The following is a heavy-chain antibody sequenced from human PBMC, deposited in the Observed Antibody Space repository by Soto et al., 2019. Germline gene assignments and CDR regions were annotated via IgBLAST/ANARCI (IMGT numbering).Heavy chain of an antibody. CDR2: INSDGSRT. Sequence: EVQLVESGGGIVQPGGSLRLSCAASGFTFSSYWMHWVRQAPGKGLVWVSRINSDGSRTSYADSAKGRFTISRDNDKNTVYLQLNSMRAAAKAVSFCARGDGDYYDGNGYLGRHWGQGTLVTVSS. D-gene: IGHD3-22*01. V-gene: IGHV3-74*01. J-gene: IGHJ4*02. CDR3: ARGDGDYYDGNGYLGRH. CDR1: GFTFSSYW.